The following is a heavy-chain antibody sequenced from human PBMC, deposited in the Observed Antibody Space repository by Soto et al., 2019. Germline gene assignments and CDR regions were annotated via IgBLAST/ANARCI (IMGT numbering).Heavy chain of an antibody. CDR3: AKVRYSSPMSYYYGMDV. J-gene: IGHJ6*02. Sequence: QVQLEQSGGEVKKPGSSVKVSCKASGVTFSKFIMTWVRQAPGLGLEWVGGIIPIFGTANYAQKFQGRVTITADESTSTSYLEVSNLRSEDTAVYYCAKVRYSSPMSYYYGMDVWGQGTAVTVSS. CDR1: GVTFSKFI. V-gene: IGHV1-69*01. CDR2: IIPIFGTA. D-gene: IGHD6-19*01.